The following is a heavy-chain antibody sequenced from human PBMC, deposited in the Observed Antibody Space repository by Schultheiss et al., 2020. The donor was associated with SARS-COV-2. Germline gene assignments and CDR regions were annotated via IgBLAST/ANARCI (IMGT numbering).Heavy chain of an antibody. CDR1: GGSISSSNW. CDR3: ARDPAAAGTWDAFDI. V-gene: IGHV4-4*02. J-gene: IGHJ3*02. D-gene: IGHD6-13*01. CDR2: INHSADS. Sequence: SETLSLTCAVSGGSISSSNWWSWVRQPPGKGLEWIGEINHSADSNYNPSLKSRVTISVDKSKNQFSLKLSSVTAADTAVYYCARDPAAAGTWDAFDIWGQGTMVTVSS.